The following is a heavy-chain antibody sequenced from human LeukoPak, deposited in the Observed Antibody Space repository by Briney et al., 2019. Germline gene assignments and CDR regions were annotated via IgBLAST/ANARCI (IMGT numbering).Heavy chain of an antibody. D-gene: IGHD6-13*01. Sequence: DSVKGRFTISRDNAKNSLYLQMNSLRAEDTALYHCARGGLIAAAGRDWYFDLWGRGTLVTVSS. J-gene: IGHJ2*01. CDR3: ARGGLIAAAGRDWYFDL. V-gene: IGHV3-20*01.